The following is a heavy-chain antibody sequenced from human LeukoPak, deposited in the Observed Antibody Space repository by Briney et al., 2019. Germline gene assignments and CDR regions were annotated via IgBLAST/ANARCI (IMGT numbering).Heavy chain of an antibody. CDR2: FSGNDGST. J-gene: IGHJ6*03. V-gene: IGHV3-23*01. CDR1: GFTFSNYA. CDR3: AKMTPRSYHMDV. Sequence: PGGSLRLSCATSGFTFSNYAINWVRQAPGKGLEWVSAFSGNDGSTYYADSVRGRFTISRDNSKHTLYLQMTSLRAEDTAVYYCAKMTPRSYHMDVWGKGNTVTVSS.